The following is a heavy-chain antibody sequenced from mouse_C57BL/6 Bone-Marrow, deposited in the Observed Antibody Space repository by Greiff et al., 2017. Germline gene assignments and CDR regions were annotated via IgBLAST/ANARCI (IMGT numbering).Heavy chain of an antibody. J-gene: IGHJ3*01. CDR1: GYTFTDYY. CDR2: INPNNGGT. D-gene: IGHD1-1*02. V-gene: IGHV1-26*01. Sequence: EVQLQQSGPELVKPGASVKISCKASGYTFTDYYMNWVKQSHGKSLEWIGDINPNNGGTSYNQKFKGKATLTVDKSSSTAYMELRSLTSEDSAVYYCARWYDWFAYWGQGTLVTVSA. CDR3: ARWYDWFAY.